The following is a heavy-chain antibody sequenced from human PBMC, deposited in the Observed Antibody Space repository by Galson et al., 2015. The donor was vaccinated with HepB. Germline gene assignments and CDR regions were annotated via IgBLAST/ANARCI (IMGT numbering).Heavy chain of an antibody. V-gene: IGHV7-4-1*02. CDR3: ARPYCGGDCYSAFDI. Sequence: SVKVSCKASGYTFTSYAMNWVRQAPGQGLEWMGWINTNTGNPTYAQGFTGRFVFSLDTSVSTAYLQISSLKAEDTAVYYCARPYCGGDCYSAFDIWGQGTMVTVSS. CDR2: INTNTGNP. D-gene: IGHD2-21*02. CDR1: GYTFTSYA. J-gene: IGHJ3*02.